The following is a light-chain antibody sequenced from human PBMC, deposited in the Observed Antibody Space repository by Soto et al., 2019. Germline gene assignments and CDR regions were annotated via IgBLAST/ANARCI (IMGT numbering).Light chain of an antibody. CDR2: KVS. V-gene: IGKV2-30*01. CDR3: MQGTCWPLRT. J-gene: IGKJ1*01. CDR1: QSLLYSDGNTY. Sequence: DVVMTQSPLSLPVTLGQPASISCRSSQSLLYSDGNTYLSWFLQRPGQSPRRLIYKVSIRDSGVPDRFRGSGSGTDFTLKISRVEVEDVGVYYCMQGTCWPLRTFGQGTKMEIK.